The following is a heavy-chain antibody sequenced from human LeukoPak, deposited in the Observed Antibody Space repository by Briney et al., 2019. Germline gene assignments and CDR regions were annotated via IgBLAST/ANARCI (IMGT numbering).Heavy chain of an antibody. CDR1: GGSFSGYY. J-gene: IGHJ4*02. Sequence: SETLSLTCAVYGGSFSGYYWSWLRQPPGKGLEWIGEINHSGSTNYNPSLKSRVTISVDTSKNQFSLKLRSVSTADTAVYYCARLVCGGDCYSDYWGQGTLVTVSS. D-gene: IGHD2-21*02. CDR2: INHSGST. V-gene: IGHV4-34*01. CDR3: ARLVCGGDCYSDY.